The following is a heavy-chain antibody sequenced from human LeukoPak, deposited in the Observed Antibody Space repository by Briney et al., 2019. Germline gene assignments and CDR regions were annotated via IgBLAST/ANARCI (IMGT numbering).Heavy chain of an antibody. D-gene: IGHD2-15*01. CDR1: GGSLRSDRHN. J-gene: IGHJ6*03. Sequence: PAETLSLTCSVSGGSLRSDRHNWAWVRQSADKGLEHIGSVDQTGSPYYNPPLKSRVTISVDTSNKQFSLNLTSVTAADTAVYYCARDLGGYPFFMDVWGKGITVTLSS. CDR3: ARDLGGYPFFMDV. V-gene: IGHV4-39*07. CDR2: VDQTGSP.